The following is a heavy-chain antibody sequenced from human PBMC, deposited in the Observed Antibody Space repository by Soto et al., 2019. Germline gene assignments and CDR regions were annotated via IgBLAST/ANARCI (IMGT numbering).Heavy chain of an antibody. J-gene: IGHJ4*02. D-gene: IGHD3-10*01. Sequence: GGSLRLSCAASGFTFRNYAMNWVRQAPGRGLEWVLGISGSGGVTYYADSVKGRFTISRDNSNNTLYVQMDSLRAGDTAIYYCAKVHSNTMVRAVAFFDNWGQGTLVTVSS. V-gene: IGHV3-23*01. CDR2: ISGSGGVT. CDR1: GFTFRNYA. CDR3: AKVHSNTMVRAVAFFDN.